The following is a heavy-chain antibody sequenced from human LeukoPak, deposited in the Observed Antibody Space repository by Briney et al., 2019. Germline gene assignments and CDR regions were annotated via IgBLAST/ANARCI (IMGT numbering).Heavy chain of an antibody. J-gene: IGHJ4*02. D-gene: IGHD2-2*01. CDR1: GGSLSGYY. V-gene: IGHV4-34*01. Sequence: SETLSLTCAVYGGSLSGYYWSWIRQSPGKGLEWIGEINHGGSTNYNPSLKSRVTMSVDTSKNHFSLKLSSVTAADTAVYYCARRYCSSTSCRGNFDYWGQGTLVTVSS. CDR2: INHGGST. CDR3: ARRYCSSTSCRGNFDY.